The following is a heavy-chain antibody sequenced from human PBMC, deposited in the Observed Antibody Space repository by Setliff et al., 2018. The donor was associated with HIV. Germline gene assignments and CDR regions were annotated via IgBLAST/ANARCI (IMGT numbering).Heavy chain of an antibody. V-gene: IGHV4-34*01. CDR3: ARGLETTIFGVVTYFDY. CDR1: GESFSGYF. D-gene: IGHD3-3*01. J-gene: IGHJ4*02. CDR2: INHSGST. Sequence: SETLSLTCAVYGESFSGYFWSWFRQPPGEGLEWIGEINHSGSTIYNPSLKSRVTISVDTSKNQFSLRLSSVTAAVTAVYYCARGLETTIFGVVTYFDYWGQGTLVTVSS.